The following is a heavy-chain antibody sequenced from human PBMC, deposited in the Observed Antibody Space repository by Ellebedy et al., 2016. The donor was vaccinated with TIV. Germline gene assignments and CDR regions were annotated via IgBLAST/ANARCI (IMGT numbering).Heavy chain of an antibody. CDR2: INHSGST. CDR3: ARGPDYGDYPLAVDAFDI. V-gene: IGHV4-34*01. J-gene: IGHJ3*02. Sequence: GSLRLSCAVYGGSFSGYYWSWIRQPPGKGLEWIGEINHSGSTNYNPSLKSRVTISVDTSKNQFSLKLSSVTAADTAVYYCARGPDYGDYPLAVDAFDIWGQGTMVTVSS. CDR1: GGSFSGYY. D-gene: IGHD4-17*01.